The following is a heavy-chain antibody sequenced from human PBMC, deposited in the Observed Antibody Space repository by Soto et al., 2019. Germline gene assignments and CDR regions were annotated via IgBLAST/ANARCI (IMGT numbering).Heavy chain of an antibody. V-gene: IGHV4-30-2*01. CDR3: XRSGGYRCGWWPYYWDY. Sequence: SETLSLTCAVSGGSISGAGNSWNWLRQPPGGGLEWIGYIYHSGSFLYHPSLKSRVAISLDRSKNQFSLRLTSVTAADTAVFYCXRSGGYRCGWWPYYWDYWGRRAMCAVSS. J-gene: IGHJ4*02. D-gene: IGHD6-19*01. CDR1: GGSISGAGNS. CDR2: IYHSGSF.